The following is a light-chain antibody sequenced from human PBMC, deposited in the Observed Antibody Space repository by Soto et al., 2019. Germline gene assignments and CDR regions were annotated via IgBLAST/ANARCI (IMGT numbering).Light chain of an antibody. CDR3: QQVKTYPRT. Sequence: DIHLTQSPSFLSASVGDRVTITCRPSQAVPNNMAWYQQKPGKPPKLLIYEESTLHSGVPSRFSGRKSGTQFTPTTDSLQPEDFATYYCQQVKTYPRTFGGGTKVDIK. CDR2: EES. CDR1: QAVPNN. J-gene: IGKJ4*01. V-gene: IGKV1-9*01.